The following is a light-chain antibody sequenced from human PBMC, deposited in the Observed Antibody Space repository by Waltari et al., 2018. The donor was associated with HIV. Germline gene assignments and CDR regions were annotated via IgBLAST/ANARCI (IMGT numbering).Light chain of an antibody. V-gene: IGLV1-44*01. J-gene: IGLJ2*01. CDR2: NNN. CDR1: NSNIGSNT. Sequence: QSVLTQPPSASGTPGQRVTISCSGRNSNIGSNTVNWYQQLPGTATTLLIYNNNQRPSGVSDRFSGSKSGTSASLAISGLQSEDEADYYCAAWDDSLNAHVLFGGGTKLTVL. CDR3: AAWDDSLNAHVL.